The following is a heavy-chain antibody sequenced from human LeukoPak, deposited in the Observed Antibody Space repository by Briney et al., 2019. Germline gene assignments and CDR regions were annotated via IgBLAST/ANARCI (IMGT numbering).Heavy chain of an antibody. Sequence: GGSVRLSCAASGFTFSSYAMSWVRQAPGKGLEWVSAITGSGGSTYYADSVKGRFTISRDNSKNTLYLQMNSLRAEDTAVYYCAKVHYYDSSGYYWEDYWGQGTLVTVSP. D-gene: IGHD3-22*01. J-gene: IGHJ4*02. CDR1: GFTFSSYA. V-gene: IGHV3-23*01. CDR2: ITGSGGST. CDR3: AKVHYYDSSGYYWEDY.